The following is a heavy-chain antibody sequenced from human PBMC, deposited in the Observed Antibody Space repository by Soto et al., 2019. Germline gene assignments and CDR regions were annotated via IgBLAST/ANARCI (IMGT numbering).Heavy chain of an antibody. D-gene: IGHD3-22*01. CDR1: GYTLTRYS. Sequence: ASVKVSCKASGYTLTRYSIHWVRQAPGQRLEWMGWNNAGNGNTKFSQKFQGRVTITRDTSASTAYMELRGLRSEDTAVYYCAILGTYYFDNSDNYFDFWGQGPLVTVSS. CDR3: AILGTYYFDNSDNYFDF. CDR2: NNAGNGNT. J-gene: IGHJ4*02. V-gene: IGHV1-3*01.